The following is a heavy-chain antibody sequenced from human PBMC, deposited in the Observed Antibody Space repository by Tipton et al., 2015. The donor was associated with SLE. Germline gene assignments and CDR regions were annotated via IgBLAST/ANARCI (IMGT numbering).Heavy chain of an antibody. CDR2: IYSSGST. CDR1: GVSISSRTYY. J-gene: IGHJ3*02. V-gene: IGHV4-61*05. Sequence: TLSLTCTVSGVSISSRTYYWGWIRQPPGKGLEWIGYIYSSGSTKYNPSLKSRVTRSLDTSKNHFSLKVTSVTAADTAVYYCARLSGHAFDIWGQGAVVSVSS. CDR3: ARLSGHAFDI. D-gene: IGHD3-3*01.